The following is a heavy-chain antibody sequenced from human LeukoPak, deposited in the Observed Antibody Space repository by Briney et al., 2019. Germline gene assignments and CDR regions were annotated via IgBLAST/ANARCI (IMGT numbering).Heavy chain of an antibody. CDR3: AKSRGIIRYGVDV. D-gene: IGHD3-16*01. V-gene: IGHV3-23*01. CDR2: ISGRMGNT. Sequence: GGSLRLSCAASGFTFSGYAMTWARQAPGKGLEWASGISGRMGNTYYADSVKGRFTISRENSTNSLYLQMNSLRADDTAVYYCAKSRGIIRYGVDVWGQGTTVTVSS. J-gene: IGHJ6*02. CDR1: GFTFSGYA.